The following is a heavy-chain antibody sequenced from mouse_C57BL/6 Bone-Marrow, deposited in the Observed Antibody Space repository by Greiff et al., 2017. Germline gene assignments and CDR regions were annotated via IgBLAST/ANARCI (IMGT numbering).Heavy chain of an antibody. CDR3: ARDRYYYGEGYFDY. CDR2: INYDGSST. Sequence: EVQLVESEGGLVQPGSSMKLSCTASGFTFSDYYMAWVRQVPEKGLEWVANINYDGSSTYYLDSLKSRFIISRDNAKNILYLQMSSLKSEDTATYYCARDRYYYGEGYFDYWGQGTTLTVSS. V-gene: IGHV5-16*01. D-gene: IGHD1-1*01. J-gene: IGHJ2*01. CDR1: GFTFSDYY.